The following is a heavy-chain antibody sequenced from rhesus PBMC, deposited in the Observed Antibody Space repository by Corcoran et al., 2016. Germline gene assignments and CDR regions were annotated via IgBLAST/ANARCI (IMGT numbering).Heavy chain of an antibody. CDR2: INTGGCST. J-gene: IGHJ4*01. CDR1: GFTFGSYY. V-gene: IGHV3-8*01. D-gene: IGHD6-31*01. Sequence: EVQLVESGGGLVQPGGSLRLSCTGSGFTFGSYYMYWVRHAPGKWLEWVSSINTGGCSTWYTDSEKVRFTISKENAKNTLYLQMDSLRAEDTAVYYCARESEAAGYFDYWGQGVLVTVSS. CDR3: ARESEAAGYFDY.